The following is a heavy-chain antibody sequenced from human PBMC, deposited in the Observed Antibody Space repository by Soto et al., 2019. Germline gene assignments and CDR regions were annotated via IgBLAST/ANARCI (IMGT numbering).Heavy chain of an antibody. Sequence: GGSLRLSCAASGFTVSSNYMSWVRQAPGKGLEWVSVIYSGGSTYYADSVKGRFTISRDNSKNTLYLQMNSLRAEDTAVYYCARDRKVVYSKQGPYYYYYMDVWGKGTTVTVSS. V-gene: IGHV3-66*01. CDR2: IYSGGST. D-gene: IGHD4-4*01. J-gene: IGHJ6*03. CDR1: GFTVSSNY. CDR3: ARDRKVVYSKQGPYYYYYMDV.